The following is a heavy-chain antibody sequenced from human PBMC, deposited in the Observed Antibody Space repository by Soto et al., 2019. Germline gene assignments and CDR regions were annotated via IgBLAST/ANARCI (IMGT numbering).Heavy chain of an antibody. D-gene: IGHD6-19*01. J-gene: IGHJ5*02. V-gene: IGHV4-61*01. CDR1: GGSVSSGSYY. CDR2: IYHSGST. CDR3: ARLSAAWFDP. Sequence: QVQLQESGPGLVKPSETLSLTCTVSGGSVSSGSYYWGWIRQPPGKGLEWIGYIYHSGSTNYNPSRTSRVTISVDTSKNQFSLSLTSVTATDTAVYYCARLSAAWFDPWGQGTLVTVAS.